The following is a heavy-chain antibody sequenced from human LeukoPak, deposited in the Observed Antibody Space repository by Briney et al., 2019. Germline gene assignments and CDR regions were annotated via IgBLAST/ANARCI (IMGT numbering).Heavy chain of an antibody. J-gene: IGHJ4*02. CDR2: IYSGGST. CDR3: ARDPITFGGVELYYFDY. CDR1: GFTVSSNY. V-gene: IGHV3-53*01. Sequence: GGSLRLSCAASGFTVSSNYMSWVRQAPGKGLEWVSVIYSGGSTCYADSVKGRFTISRDNSKNTLYLQMNSLRAEDTAVYYCARDPITFGGVELYYFDYWGQGTLVTVSS. D-gene: IGHD3-16*01.